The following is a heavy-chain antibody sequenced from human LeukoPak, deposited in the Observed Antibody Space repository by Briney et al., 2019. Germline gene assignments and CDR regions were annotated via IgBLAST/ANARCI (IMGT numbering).Heavy chain of an antibody. CDR3: AKDRSRYCSGGSCYFDY. V-gene: IGHV3-30*18. Sequence: GGSLRLSCAASGFTFSSYGMHWVRQAPGEGLEWVAVISYDGSNKYYADSVKGRFTISRDNSKNTLYLQMNSLRAEDTAVYYCAKDRSRYCSGGSCYFDYWGQGTLVTVSS. CDR1: GFTFSSYG. D-gene: IGHD2-15*01. CDR2: ISYDGSNK. J-gene: IGHJ4*02.